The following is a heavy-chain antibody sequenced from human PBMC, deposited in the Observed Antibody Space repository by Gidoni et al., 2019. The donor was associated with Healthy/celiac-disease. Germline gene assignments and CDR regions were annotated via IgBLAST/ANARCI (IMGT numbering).Heavy chain of an antibody. CDR2: IWYDGSNK. Sequence: QVQLVESGGGVVQPGRSLRPSCAASGFTFNSYGMHWVRQAPGKGLEWVAVIWYDGSNKYYADSVKGRFTISRDNSKNTLYLQMNSLRAEDTAVYYCARGDGYNWFDPWGQGTLVTVSS. V-gene: IGHV3-33*01. CDR1: GFTFNSYG. D-gene: IGHD5-12*01. CDR3: ARGDGYNWFDP. J-gene: IGHJ5*02.